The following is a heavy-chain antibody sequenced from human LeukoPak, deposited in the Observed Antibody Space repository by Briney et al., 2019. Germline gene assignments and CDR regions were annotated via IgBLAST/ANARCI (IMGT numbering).Heavy chain of an antibody. CDR3: AKDRFCSSVSCTGGTAFDI. V-gene: IGHV3-23*01. D-gene: IGHD2-2*01. J-gene: IGHJ3*02. CDR2: ISGRGGST. Sequence: GGSLRLSCALSGFTFTNYALYRVRQAPGRGLECVPGISGRGGSTSFADSVNGRFTISRDNSKNIMYLEMNSLRAEDTAIYYCAKDRFCSSVSCTGGTAFDIWGQGTLVTVSP. CDR1: GFTFTNYA.